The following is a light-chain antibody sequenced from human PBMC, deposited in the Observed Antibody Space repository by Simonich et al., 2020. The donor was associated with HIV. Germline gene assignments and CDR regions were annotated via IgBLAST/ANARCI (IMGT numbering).Light chain of an antibody. J-gene: IGKJ2*01. Sequence: EIVLTQSPGTLSLSPGERATLSCRASQSISSSYLGWYQQKPGQAPRFLIYGTSSRATGIPDRFSGFGSGTDFTLTISRLEPEDFAVYYCQQYGTSLYTFGQGTKLEIK. CDR1: QSISSSY. CDR3: QQYGTSLYT. V-gene: IGKV3-20*01. CDR2: GTS.